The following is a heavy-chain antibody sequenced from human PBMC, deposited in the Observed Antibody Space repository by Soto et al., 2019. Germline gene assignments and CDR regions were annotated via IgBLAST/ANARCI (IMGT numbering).Heavy chain of an antibody. CDR2: SGSV. CDR3: ARDRWGSLDF. CDR1: GGSVSGGFYA. J-gene: IGHJ4*02. Sequence: SETLSLTCAVSGGSVSGGFYAWSWIRQPPGKGLEWIGYSGSVNYNPSLKSRVTISVDTSKNQFSLRLHSVTAADTAVYYCARDRWGSLDFWGQGVLVTVSS. D-gene: IGHD7-27*01. V-gene: IGHV4-61*01.